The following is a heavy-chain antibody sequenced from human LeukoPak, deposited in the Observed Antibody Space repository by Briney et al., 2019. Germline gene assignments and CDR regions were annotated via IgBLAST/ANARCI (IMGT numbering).Heavy chain of an antibody. CDR1: GGTFSSYA. CDR3: ARRHRYCSSTSCYEGAFDI. J-gene: IGHJ3*02. V-gene: IGHV1-69*13. Sequence: ASVKVSCKASGGTFSSYAISWVRQAPGQGLEWMGGIIPIFGTANYAQKFQGRVTITADESMSTAYMELSSLRSEDTAVYYCARRHRYCSSTSCYEGAFDIWGQGTMVTVSS. CDR2: IIPIFGTA. D-gene: IGHD2-2*01.